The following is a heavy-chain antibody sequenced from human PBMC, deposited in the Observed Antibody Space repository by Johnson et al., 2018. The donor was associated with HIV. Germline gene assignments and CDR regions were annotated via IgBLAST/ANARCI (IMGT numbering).Heavy chain of an antibody. Sequence: VQLVESGGGLVQPGGSLRLSCAASGFTFDDYAMHWVRQAPGKGLEWVANIKQDGSEKYYVDSVKGRFTISRDNAKNSLYLQMNSLRAEDTAVYYCARVKWELLGYDAFDIWGQGTMVTVSS. J-gene: IGHJ3*02. CDR3: ARVKWELLGYDAFDI. CDR2: IKQDGSEK. D-gene: IGHD1-26*01. CDR1: GFTFDDYA. V-gene: IGHV3-7*01.